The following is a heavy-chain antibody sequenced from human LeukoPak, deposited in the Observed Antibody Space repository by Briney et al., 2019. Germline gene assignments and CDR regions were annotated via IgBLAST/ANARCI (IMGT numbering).Heavy chain of an antibody. Sequence: ASVNVSCKASGYTFTSYAVHWVRQAPGQRLEWMGWISAGNGNTKYSQNFQGRVTFISNTSATTAFMELSSLRSEDAAVYYCARDSGSGNNDYWGQGTLVTVSS. V-gene: IGHV1-3*01. D-gene: IGHD1-26*01. CDR1: GYTFTSYA. CDR2: ISAGNGNT. CDR3: ARDSGSGNNDY. J-gene: IGHJ4*02.